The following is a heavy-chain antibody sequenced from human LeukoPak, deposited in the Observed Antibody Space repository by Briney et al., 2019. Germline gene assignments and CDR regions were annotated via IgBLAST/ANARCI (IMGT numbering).Heavy chain of an antibody. CDR1: GGTFSSYD. CDR2: IIPIFGTA. D-gene: IGHD3-22*01. J-gene: IGHJ5*02. V-gene: IGHV1-69*13. Sequence: SVEVSCKASGGTFSSYDISWVRQAPGQGLEWMGGIIPIFGTANYAQKFQGRVTITADESTSTAYMELSSLRSEDTAVYYCARDWNSSGYPSAWFDPWGQGTLVTVFS. CDR3: ARDWNSSGYPSAWFDP.